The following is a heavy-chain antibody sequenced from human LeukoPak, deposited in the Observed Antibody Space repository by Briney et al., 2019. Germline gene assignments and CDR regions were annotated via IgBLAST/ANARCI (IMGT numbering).Heavy chain of an antibody. V-gene: IGHV4-39*01. J-gene: IGHJ6*03. Sequence: SETLSLTCTVSGGSITSNNYYWGWVRQSPGKGLEWIGSIYYSGSTYYNPSLKSRVTISVDTSKNQFSLKLSSVTAADTAVYYCATLYYYYYMDVWGKGTTVTISS. CDR1: GGSITSNNYY. CDR3: ATLYYYYYMDV. CDR2: IYYSGST.